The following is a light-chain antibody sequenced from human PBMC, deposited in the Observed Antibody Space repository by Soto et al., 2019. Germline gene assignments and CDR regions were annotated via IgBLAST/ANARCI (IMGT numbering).Light chain of an antibody. Sequence: EIVMTQSPATLSVSPGERATLSCRASESVSSNLAWYQQRPGQAPRLLIYGASTRATGIPARFSDSGSGTEFPLTISSLKSEDSAVYYCQQYHNWPYTFGQGTKLEIK. CDR3: QQYHNWPYT. J-gene: IGKJ2*01. CDR1: ESVSSN. CDR2: GAS. V-gene: IGKV3-15*01.